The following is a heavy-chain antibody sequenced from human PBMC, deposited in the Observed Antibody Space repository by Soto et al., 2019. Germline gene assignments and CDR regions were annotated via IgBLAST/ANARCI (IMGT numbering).Heavy chain of an antibody. CDR3: ARGKNTVVAALNYFDS. CDR2: IYYGGVT. V-gene: IGHV4-61*08. CDR1: GGAVSSGDYY. Sequence: XGTLARTVTVSGGAVSSGDYYWTWRRQPPGKGLEWIGHIYYGGVTNYNPSLLSRVTISVDTSHNQFSLKLSSVTAADTAVYYCARGKNTVVAALNYFDSWGQGTVVTVSS. J-gene: IGHJ4*02. D-gene: IGHD2-15*01.